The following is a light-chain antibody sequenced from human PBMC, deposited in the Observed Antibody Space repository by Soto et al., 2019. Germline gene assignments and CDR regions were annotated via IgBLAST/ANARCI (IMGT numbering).Light chain of an antibody. CDR3: SSYTSRSFVV. V-gene: IGLV2-14*01. Sequence: QSVLTQPASVSGSPGQSITISCTGTSSDVGGYNYVSWYQQHPGKAPKLMIYEVSNRPSGVSNRFSGSKSGNTASLTISGLQAEDEADYYCSSYTSRSFVVFGGGTQLTVL. CDR2: EVS. CDR1: SSDVGGYNY. J-gene: IGLJ2*01.